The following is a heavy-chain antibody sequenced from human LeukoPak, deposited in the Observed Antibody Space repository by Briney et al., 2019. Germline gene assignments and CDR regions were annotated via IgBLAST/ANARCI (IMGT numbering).Heavy chain of an antibody. Sequence: SETLSLTCAVYGGSFSDYSWTWIRQPPGKGLEWIGEINQSGGTNHNPSLMSRVIISGDTSQNQISLKVNFVTAADTAVYYCARVGYRYSINDWSRTGLGAYPTKYYYYMDVWGKGTTVTVSS. V-gene: IGHV4-34*01. CDR2: INQSGGT. CDR3: ARVGYRYSINDWSRTGLGAYPTKYYYYMDV. CDR1: GGSFSDYS. J-gene: IGHJ6*03. D-gene: IGHD5-18*01.